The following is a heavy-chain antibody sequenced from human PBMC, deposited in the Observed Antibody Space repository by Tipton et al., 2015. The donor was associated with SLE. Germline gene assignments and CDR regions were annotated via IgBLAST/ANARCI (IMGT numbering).Heavy chain of an antibody. V-gene: IGHV3-30*04. CDR3: ATDFASSGEPDAFDI. J-gene: IGHJ3*02. D-gene: IGHD3-10*01. CDR1: GFTFSSYA. CDR2: ISYDGRNK. Sequence: SLRLSCAASGFTFSSYAMHWVRQAPGKGLEWVAVISYDGRNKCYADSVKGRFTISRDNSKNTLYLQMNSLRAEGTAVYYCATDFASSGEPDAFDIWGQATMVTVSS.